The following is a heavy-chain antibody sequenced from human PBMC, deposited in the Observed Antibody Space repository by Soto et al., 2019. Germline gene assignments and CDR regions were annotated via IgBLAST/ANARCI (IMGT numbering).Heavy chain of an antibody. V-gene: IGHV5-10-1*01. Sequence: GESLKITCNGSGYSFTSYWISWVRQMPWKGLEWMGKLDPSGSHTNYSPTFQGHVTFSADESTSTAYLQWSSLKASDTAIYYCARLHLDSSGWYLPGNYWGLGTLVIISS. J-gene: IGHJ4*02. CDR2: LDPSGSHT. CDR3: ARLHLDSSGWYLPGNY. CDR1: GYSFTSYW. D-gene: IGHD6-19*01.